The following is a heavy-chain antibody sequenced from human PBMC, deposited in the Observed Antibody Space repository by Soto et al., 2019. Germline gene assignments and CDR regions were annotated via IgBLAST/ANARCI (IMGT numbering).Heavy chain of an antibody. D-gene: IGHD5-18*01. J-gene: IGHJ6*02. Sequence: SETLSLTCAVYGGSFSGYYWSWIRQPPGKGLEWIGEINHSGSTNYNPSLKSRVTISVDTSKNQFSLKLSSVTAADTAVYYCARVKTNDVDTAMAPGGGMDVWGQGTTVTVSS. CDR3: ARVKTNDVDTAMAPGGGMDV. CDR2: INHSGST. V-gene: IGHV4-34*01. CDR1: GGSFSGYY.